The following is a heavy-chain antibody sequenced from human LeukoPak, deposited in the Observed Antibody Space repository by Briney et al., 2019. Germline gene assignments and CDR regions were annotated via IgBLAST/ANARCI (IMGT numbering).Heavy chain of an antibody. D-gene: IGHD3-3*01. CDR2: INPSGGST. J-gene: IGHJ4*02. CDR3: ARCPYDFWSGYRLDY. V-gene: IGHV1-46*01. Sequence: GASVRVSCKASGYTFTSYYMHWVRQAPGQGLEWMGIINPSGGSTSYAQKFQGRVTMTRDMSTSTVYMELSSLRSEDTAVYYCARCPYDFWSGYRLDYWGQGTLVTVSS. CDR1: GYTFTSYY.